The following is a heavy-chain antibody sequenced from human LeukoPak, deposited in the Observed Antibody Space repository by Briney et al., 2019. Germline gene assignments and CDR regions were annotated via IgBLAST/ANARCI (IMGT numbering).Heavy chain of an antibody. CDR1: GFTFSSYA. J-gene: IGHJ4*02. V-gene: IGHV3-30-3*01. CDR3: ASPFGESAQFDY. Sequence: GGSLRLSCAASGFTFSSYAMHWVRQAPGKGLEWVAVISYDGSNKYYADSVKGRFTISRDNSKNTLYLQMNSLRAEDTAVYYCASPFGESAQFDYWGRGTLVTVSS. D-gene: IGHD3-10*01. CDR2: ISYDGSNK.